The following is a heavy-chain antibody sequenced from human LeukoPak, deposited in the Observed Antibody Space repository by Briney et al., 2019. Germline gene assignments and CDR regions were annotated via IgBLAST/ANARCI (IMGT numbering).Heavy chain of an antibody. V-gene: IGHV3-48*04. J-gene: IGHJ4*02. Sequence: GGSLRLSCAASGFTFSSYSMNWVRQAPGKGLEWVSYISSSSSTIYYADSVKGRFTISRDNAKNSLYLQMNSLRAEDTAVYYCAREDCNSTSCQIDYWGQGTLVTVSS. D-gene: IGHD2-2*01. CDR3: AREDCNSTSCQIDY. CDR2: ISSSSSTI. CDR1: GFTFSSYS.